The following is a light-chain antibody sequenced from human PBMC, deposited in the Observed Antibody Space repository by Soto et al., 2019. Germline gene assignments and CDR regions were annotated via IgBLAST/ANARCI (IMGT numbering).Light chain of an antibody. CDR2: AAS. J-gene: IGKJ4*01. CDR3: LQYYSYPRT. V-gene: IGKV1-8*01. CDR1: QGTSSY. Sequence: AIRMTQSPSSLSASTGDRVTITCRASQGTSSYLAWYQQKPGKAPKLLIYAASTLQSGVPSRFSGSGSGTDFTLTISCLQSEDFATYYCLQYYSYPRTFGGGTKVEIK.